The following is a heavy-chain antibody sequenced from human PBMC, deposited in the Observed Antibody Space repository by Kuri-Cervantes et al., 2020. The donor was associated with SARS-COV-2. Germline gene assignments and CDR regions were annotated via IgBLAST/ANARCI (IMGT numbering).Heavy chain of an antibody. CDR1: GGSISSSSYY. Sequence: SETLSLTCAVSGGSISSSSYYWGWIRQPPGKGLEWIGSMYYSGSTYYNPSLKSRVTISVDTSKNLFSLKLTSVTAADTAVYFCARGVVTIYGFLVLLPAPGWLDPWGQGTLVTVSS. J-gene: IGHJ5*02. CDR3: ARGVVTIYGFLVLLPAPGWLDP. V-gene: IGHV4-39*02. D-gene: IGHD3-3*01. CDR2: MYYSGST.